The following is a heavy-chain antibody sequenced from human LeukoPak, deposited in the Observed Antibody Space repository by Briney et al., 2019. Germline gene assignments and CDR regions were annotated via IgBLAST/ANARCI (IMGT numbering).Heavy chain of an antibody. CDR1: GGSISSYY. D-gene: IGHD1-26*01. Sequence: SETLSLTCTVSGGSISSYYWSWIRQPPGKGLEWIGYIYYSGSTNYNPSLKSRVTISVETSKNQFSLKLSFVTAADTAVYYCARSARRVGAYDYWGQGTLVTVSS. V-gene: IGHV4-59*01. J-gene: IGHJ4*02. CDR2: IYYSGST. CDR3: ARSARRVGAYDY.